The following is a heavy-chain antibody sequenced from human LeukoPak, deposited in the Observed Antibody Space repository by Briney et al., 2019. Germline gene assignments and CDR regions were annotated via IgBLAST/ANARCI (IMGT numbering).Heavy chain of an antibody. V-gene: IGHV3-23*01. Sequence: GGSLRLSCAASGFTFSSYAMSWVRQAPGKGLEWVSAISGSGGSTYYADSVKGRFTISRDNSKNTLYLQMNSLRAEDTAVYYCARSYCSGGSCYYYYGMDVWGQGTTVTVS. D-gene: IGHD2-15*01. CDR1: GFTFSSYA. J-gene: IGHJ6*02. CDR3: ARSYCSGGSCYYYYGMDV. CDR2: ISGSGGST.